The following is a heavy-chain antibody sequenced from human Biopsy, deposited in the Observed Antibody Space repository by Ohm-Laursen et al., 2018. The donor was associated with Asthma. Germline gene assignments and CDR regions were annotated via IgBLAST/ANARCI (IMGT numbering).Heavy chain of an antibody. J-gene: IGHJ1*01. D-gene: IGHD4-23*01. CDR2: GFYGGAT. Sequence: SETLSLTCTVSGDSISSYHWSWIRQPPGKGLEWIGYGFYGGATNYNPSLKSRVTISVDTSKNQFFLRLSSVTAADTAVYYRARGVVYGGDSYAEYFQHWGQGTLVTVSS. V-gene: IGHV4-59*01. CDR3: ARGVVYGGDSYAEYFQH. CDR1: GDSISSYH.